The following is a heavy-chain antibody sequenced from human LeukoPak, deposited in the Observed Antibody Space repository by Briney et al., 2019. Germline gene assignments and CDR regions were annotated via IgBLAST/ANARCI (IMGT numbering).Heavy chain of an antibody. Sequence: ASVKVSCKASGYTFTSYGISWVRQAPGQGLEWMGWISAYNGNTNYAQKLQGRVTMTTDTSTSTAYMELRSLRSDDTAVYYCARDGQTADILTGDVMDVWGQGTTVTVSS. CDR2: ISAYNGNT. V-gene: IGHV1-18*01. CDR1: GYTFTSYG. J-gene: IGHJ6*02. D-gene: IGHD3-9*01. CDR3: ARDGQTADILTGDVMDV.